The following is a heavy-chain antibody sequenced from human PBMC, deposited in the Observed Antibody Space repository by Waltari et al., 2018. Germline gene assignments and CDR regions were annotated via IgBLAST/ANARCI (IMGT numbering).Heavy chain of an antibody. V-gene: IGHV3-23*03. D-gene: IGHD3-10*01. CDR1: GFTFSSYA. J-gene: IGHJ4*02. Sequence: EVQLLESGGGLVQPGGSLRLSCAASGFTFSSYAMSWVRQAPGKGLEWVSVIYSGGSTYYADSVKGRFTISRDNSKNTLYLQMNSLRAEDTAVYYCAKDSREVRGVLVYWGQGTLVTVSS. CDR2: IYSGGST. CDR3: AKDSREVRGVLVY.